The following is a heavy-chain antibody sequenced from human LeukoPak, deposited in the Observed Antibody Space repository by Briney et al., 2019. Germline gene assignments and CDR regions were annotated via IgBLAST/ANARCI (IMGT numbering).Heavy chain of an antibody. CDR1: GFTYDDYG. D-gene: IGHD3-22*01. CDR2: KNWKGGSI. CDR3: ARDRMAYYDSSGITAYDAFDI. V-gene: IGHV3-20*04. J-gene: IGHJ3*02. Sequence: PGGSLRLSCAASGFTYDDYGMSWVRQAPGKGMEGVGGKNWKGGSIGYADSVTGRFTISRDNAKNSLYLLMNSLRAEDTALYYCARDRMAYYDSSGITAYDAFDIWGQVTMVTVSS.